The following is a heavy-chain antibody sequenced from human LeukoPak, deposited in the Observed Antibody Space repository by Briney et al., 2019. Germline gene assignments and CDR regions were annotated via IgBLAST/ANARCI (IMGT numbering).Heavy chain of an antibody. Sequence: PGGSLRLSCSVSGFTFSSYSMNWVRQAPGKGLQWVASISGGGSYVFYADSVGGRFSVSRDNAKNSVFLQMNSLRAEDTAVYYCARGLGDYDAFDVWGLGTRVTVAS. D-gene: IGHD4-17*01. CDR3: ARGLGDYDAFDV. CDR1: GFTFSSYS. CDR2: ISGGGSYV. J-gene: IGHJ3*01. V-gene: IGHV3-21*01.